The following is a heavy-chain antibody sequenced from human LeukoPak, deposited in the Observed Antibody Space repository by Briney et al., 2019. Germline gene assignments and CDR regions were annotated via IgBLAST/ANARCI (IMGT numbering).Heavy chain of an antibody. CDR2: ISSGGGAP. CDR3: AKASDTVTTDRALDY. Sequence: PGGSLRLSCAASGFTFKTHAMSWVRQAPGKGLEWVSAISSGGGAPYYADSVKGRFVMSRDNSKNTLYLQMNSLRAEDTAVYYCAKASDTVTTDRALDYWGQGTLVTVSS. D-gene: IGHD4-17*01. J-gene: IGHJ4*01. V-gene: IGHV3-23*01. CDR1: GFTFKTHA.